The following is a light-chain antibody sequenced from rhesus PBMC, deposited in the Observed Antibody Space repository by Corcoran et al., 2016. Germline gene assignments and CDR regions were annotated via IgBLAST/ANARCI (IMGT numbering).Light chain of an antibody. V-gene: IGKV1-32*03. J-gene: IGKJ2*01. CDR1: QGISSY. CDR3: QQGYSTPFS. Sequence: DIQMSQSPSSLPASAGDRVTITCRASQGISSYLNWYQQKPGKAPKHLIYYANSLASGVPSMLSGSGAGTDYTLPVSSLQPEHFATYYCQQGYSTPFSFGQGAKVEIQ. CDR2: YAN.